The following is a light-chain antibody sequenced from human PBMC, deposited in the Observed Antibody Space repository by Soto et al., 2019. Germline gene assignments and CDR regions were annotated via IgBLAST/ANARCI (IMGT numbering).Light chain of an antibody. V-gene: IGLV2-23*02. CDR1: SSDDGSYNL. CDR2: EVS. CDR3: CSYAGSSTFVYV. J-gene: IGLJ1*01. Sequence: QSVLTQPASVSGSPGQSITISCTGTSSDDGSYNLVSWYQQHPGKAHKLMIYEVSKRPSGVSNRFSGSKSGNTASLTISGLQAEDEADYYCCSYAGSSTFVYVFGTGTKVTVL.